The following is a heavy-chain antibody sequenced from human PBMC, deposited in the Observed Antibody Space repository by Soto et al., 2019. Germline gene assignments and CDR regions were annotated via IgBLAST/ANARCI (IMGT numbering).Heavy chain of an antibody. J-gene: IGHJ3*02. Sequence: GGSLRLSCAASGFTFSDHYMDWVRQAPGKGLEWVGRTRNKANSYTTEYAASVKGRFTISRDDSKNSLYLQMNSLKTEDTAVYYCARAGFYYDSSGSSGFDIWGQGTMVTVSS. D-gene: IGHD3-22*01. V-gene: IGHV3-72*01. CDR2: TRNKANSYTT. CDR1: GFTFSDHY. CDR3: ARAGFYYDSSGSSGFDI.